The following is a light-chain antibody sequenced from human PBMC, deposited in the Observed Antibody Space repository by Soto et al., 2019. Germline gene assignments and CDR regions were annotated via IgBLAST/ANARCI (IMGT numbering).Light chain of an antibody. CDR3: QQCRTWPLT. CDR1: QNVYNN. J-gene: IGKJ4*01. Sequence: EIVMTQSPATLSVSPGERATLSCKASQNVYNNLAWYQQRPGQPPRLLIYDASTSATGSSARCSGSGYGTEFTLTIIRLQSEDFAVYFCQQCRTWPLTFGGGTKVEIK. V-gene: IGKV3-15*01. CDR2: DAS.